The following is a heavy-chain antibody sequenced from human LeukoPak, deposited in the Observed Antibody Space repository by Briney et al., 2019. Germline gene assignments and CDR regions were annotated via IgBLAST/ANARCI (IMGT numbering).Heavy chain of an antibody. D-gene: IGHD3-22*01. CDR2: IYYSGST. V-gene: IGHV4-39*07. J-gene: IGHJ5*02. CDR1: GGSISSSSYY. Sequence: SETLFLTCTVSGGSISSSSYYWGWIRQPPGKGLEWIGSIYYSGSTYYNPSLKSRVTISVDTSKNQFSLKLSSVTAADTAVYYCAREPRSGYYYVKGCWFDPWGQGTLVTVSS. CDR3: AREPRSGYYYVKGCWFDP.